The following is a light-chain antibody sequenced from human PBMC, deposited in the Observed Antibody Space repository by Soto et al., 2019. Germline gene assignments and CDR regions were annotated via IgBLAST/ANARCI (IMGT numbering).Light chain of an antibody. Sequence: EIVLTQSPGTLSLSPGERATLSCRASQSVSSSYLAWYQQKPGQAPRLLIYGASSRSTSIPDRFSGSGSGTDFTLTISRLEPEDFALYYCQQVSTFVQGTKLEIK. J-gene: IGKJ2*01. CDR3: QQVST. CDR1: QSVSSSY. CDR2: GAS. V-gene: IGKV3-20*01.